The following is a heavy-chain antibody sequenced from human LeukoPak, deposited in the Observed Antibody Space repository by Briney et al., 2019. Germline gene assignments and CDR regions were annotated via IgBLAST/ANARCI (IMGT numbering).Heavy chain of an antibody. J-gene: IGHJ4*02. D-gene: IGHD1-26*01. CDR2: IYSGGST. V-gene: IGHV3-53*05. CDR1: GFTVSSNY. CDR3: ARSVGTEPLDY. Sequence: GGSLRLSCAASGFTVSSNYMSWVRQAPGKGLEWVSVIYSGGSTYYANSVKGRFTISRDNSKNTLYLQMGSLRAEDMAVYYCARSVGTEPLDYWGQGTLVTVSS.